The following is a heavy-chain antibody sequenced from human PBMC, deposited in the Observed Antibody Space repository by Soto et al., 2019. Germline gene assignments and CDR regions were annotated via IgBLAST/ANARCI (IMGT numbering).Heavy chain of an antibody. CDR2: IIPILGIA. CDR1: GGTFSSYT. Sequence: ASVKVSCKASGGTFSSYTISWVRQAPGQGLEWMGRIIPILGIANYAQKFQGRVTITADKSTSTAYMELSSLRSEDTAVYYCARDTGYCSSTSCYAGGYYYGMDVWGQGTTVTVSS. CDR3: ARDTGYCSSTSCYAGGYYYGMDV. V-gene: IGHV1-69*04. J-gene: IGHJ6*02. D-gene: IGHD2-2*01.